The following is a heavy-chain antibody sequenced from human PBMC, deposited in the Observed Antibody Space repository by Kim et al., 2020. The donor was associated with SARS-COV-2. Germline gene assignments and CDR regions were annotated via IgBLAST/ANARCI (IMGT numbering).Heavy chain of an antibody. CDR1: GFTFSSYS. V-gene: IGHV3-48*02. J-gene: IGHJ6*02. D-gene: IGHD6-19*01. Sequence: GGSLRLSCAASGFTFSSYSMNWVRQAPGKGLEWVSYISSSSSTIYYADSVKGRFTISRDNAKNSLYLQMNSLRDEDTAVYYCARDNQWLVRKYYYYGMDVWGQGTTVTVSS. CDR2: ISSSSSTI. CDR3: ARDNQWLVRKYYYYGMDV.